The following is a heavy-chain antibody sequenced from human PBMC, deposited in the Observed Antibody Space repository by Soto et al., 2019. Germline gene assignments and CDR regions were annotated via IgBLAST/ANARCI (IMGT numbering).Heavy chain of an antibody. J-gene: IGHJ1*01. V-gene: IGHV1-18*01. D-gene: IGHD2-2*01. CDR1: GYNFTSYG. CDR3: ARDTSTSWYREYLQH. CDR2: ISTYNGNT. Sequence: QVQLVQSGAEVKKPGASVKVSCKASGYNFTSYGISWVRQAPGQGLEWMGWISTYNGNTNYAQKLQGRVTMTTDTSTSTAYMELMSLRFDDTAVYFCARDTSTSWYREYLQHWGQGTLVTVSS.